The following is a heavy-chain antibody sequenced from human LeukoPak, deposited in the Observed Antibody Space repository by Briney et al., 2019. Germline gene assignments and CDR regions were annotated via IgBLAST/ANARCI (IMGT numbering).Heavy chain of an antibody. CDR1: GYTFTSYF. CDR2: INPSGGST. Sequence: EASVKVSCKASGYTFTSYFIHWVRQAPGQGLEWMGIINPSGGSTSYAQKLQGRVTMTTDTSTSTAYMELRSLRSEDTAVYYCARGHTDYYDSSGYFLDYWGQGTLVTVSS. J-gene: IGHJ4*02. D-gene: IGHD3-22*01. CDR3: ARGHTDYYDSSGYFLDY. V-gene: IGHV1-46*01.